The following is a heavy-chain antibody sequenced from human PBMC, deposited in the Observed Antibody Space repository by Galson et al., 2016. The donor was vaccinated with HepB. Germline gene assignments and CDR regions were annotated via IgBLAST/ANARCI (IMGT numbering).Heavy chain of an antibody. Sequence: SLTCAVSGGSISSSNWWTWVRPPPGKGLEWIGEIYHSGTTHYNPSLESRVTISVDKSKNQFSLKLNSVTAADTAVYYCARNSGGSYLGWFDPWGQGTLVTVSS. CDR3: ARNSGGSYLGWFDP. CDR1: GGSISSSNW. V-gene: IGHV4-4*02. CDR2: IYHSGTT. D-gene: IGHD1-26*01. J-gene: IGHJ5*02.